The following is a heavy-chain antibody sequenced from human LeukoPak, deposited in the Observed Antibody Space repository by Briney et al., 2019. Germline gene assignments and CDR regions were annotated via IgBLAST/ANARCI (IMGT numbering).Heavy chain of an antibody. Sequence: PGGSLRLSCAAAGFTFSSYCMHWVRQAAGKGLVWVSRSNSDGSSTSYADSVKGRFTISRDNAKNTLYLQMNSLRAEDTAVYYCARHSRQWLVALGGYFDYWGQGTLVTVSS. CDR3: ARHSRQWLVALGGYFDY. D-gene: IGHD6-19*01. CDR2: SNSDGSST. V-gene: IGHV3-74*01. J-gene: IGHJ4*02. CDR1: GFTFSSYC.